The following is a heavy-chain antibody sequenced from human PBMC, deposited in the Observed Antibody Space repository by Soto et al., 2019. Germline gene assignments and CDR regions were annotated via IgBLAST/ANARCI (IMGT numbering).Heavy chain of an antibody. CDR1: GYTFTSYG. Sequence: ASVKVSCKASGYTFTSYGISGVRQAPGQGLEWMGWISAYNGNTNYAQKLQGRVTMTTDTSTSTAYMELRSLRSDDTAVYYCASYTVIADDAFDIWGQGTMVTVSS. CDR2: ISAYNGNT. V-gene: IGHV1-18*01. CDR3: ASYTVIADDAFDI. J-gene: IGHJ3*02. D-gene: IGHD2-21*01.